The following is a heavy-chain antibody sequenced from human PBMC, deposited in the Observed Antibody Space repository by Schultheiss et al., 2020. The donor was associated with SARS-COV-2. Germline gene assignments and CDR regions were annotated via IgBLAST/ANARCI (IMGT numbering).Heavy chain of an antibody. Sequence: SETLSLTCTVSGGSISSYYWSWILQPPGKGLEWIGYIYYSGSTNYNPSLKSRVTISVDTSKNQFSLKLSSVTAADTAVYYCARREGAFDIWGQGTMVTVSS. V-gene: IGHV4-59*01. J-gene: IGHJ3*02. CDR1: GGSISSYY. CDR2: IYYSGST. CDR3: ARREGAFDI.